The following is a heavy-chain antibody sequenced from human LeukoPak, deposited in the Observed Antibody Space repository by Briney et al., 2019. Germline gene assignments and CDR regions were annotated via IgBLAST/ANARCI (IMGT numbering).Heavy chain of an antibody. Sequence: SETLSLTCTVSGVSISSSNSYWGWIRQPPVKGLEWIGSIYYSGNTYYNASLKSQVSISIDTSKNQFSLRLTSVTAADTAVYYCARDPDSSGWYRTYFDYWGQGTLVTVSS. CDR1: GVSISSSNSY. CDR2: IYYSGNT. V-gene: IGHV4-39*02. D-gene: IGHD6-19*01. CDR3: ARDPDSSGWYRTYFDY. J-gene: IGHJ4*02.